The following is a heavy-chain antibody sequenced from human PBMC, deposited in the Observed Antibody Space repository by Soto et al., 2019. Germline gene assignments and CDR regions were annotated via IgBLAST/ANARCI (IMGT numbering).Heavy chain of an antibody. D-gene: IGHD2-15*01. CDR1: GYSFTNSD. J-gene: IGHJ4*02. CDR3: ARRPHCSGGICYYGLDN. CDR2: MNPDSGHA. V-gene: IGHV1-8*01. Sequence: ASVKVSCKASGYSFTNSDINWVRQAPGQGLEWMGWMNPDSGHAAYAQKFQGRGTLTTSTSTSTVYMEMRSLGSEDTAVYYCARRPHCSGGICYYGLDNWGQGTLVTVSS.